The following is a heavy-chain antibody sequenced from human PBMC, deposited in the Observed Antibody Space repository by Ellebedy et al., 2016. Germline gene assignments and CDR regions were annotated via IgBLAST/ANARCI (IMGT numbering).Heavy chain of an antibody. Sequence: GESLKISCAASGFIFSNYAMSWVRRSPGRGLEWVSTISSSGDGTNDADSVKGRFTISRDNAGNTLFLQMNSLRAEDTAVYYCARVTYYDILTGTVFYGMDVWGQGTTVTVSS. CDR2: ISSSGDGT. D-gene: IGHD3-9*01. CDR3: ARVTYYDILTGTVFYGMDV. V-gene: IGHV3-23*01. J-gene: IGHJ6*01. CDR1: GFIFSNYA.